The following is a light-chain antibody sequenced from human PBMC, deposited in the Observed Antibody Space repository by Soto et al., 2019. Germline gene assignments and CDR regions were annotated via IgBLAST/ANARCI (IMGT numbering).Light chain of an antibody. V-gene: IGKV1-33*01. CDR3: QKHDGVPL. Sequence: DIQLTQSPSSLSASVGDRVTITCQASQDISNHLNWYQQKPGKAPNLLIYDASDLETGVPSRFSGGGSGTFFSFSINSLQPEDIVTYYCQKHDGVPLFGPGTNVEIK. CDR1: QDISNH. CDR2: DAS. J-gene: IGKJ3*01.